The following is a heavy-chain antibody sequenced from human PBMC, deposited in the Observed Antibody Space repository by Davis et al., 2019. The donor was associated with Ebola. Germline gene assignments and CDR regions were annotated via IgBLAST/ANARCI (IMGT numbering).Heavy chain of an antibody. Sequence: GGSLRLSCAASGFTFSSYWMSWVRQAPGKGLEWVANIKQDGSEKYYVDSVKGRFTISRDNSKNTLFLQINSLRAEDTALYYCAGGPWEFDFWGQGTLVTVSS. CDR3: AGGPWEFDF. V-gene: IGHV3-7*03. J-gene: IGHJ4*02. CDR1: GFTFSSYW. D-gene: IGHD1-26*01. CDR2: IKQDGSEK.